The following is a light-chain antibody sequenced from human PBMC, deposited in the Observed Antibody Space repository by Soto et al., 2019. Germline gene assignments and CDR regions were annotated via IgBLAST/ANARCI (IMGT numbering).Light chain of an antibody. Sequence: RVMTQSPATLSVSPGATATLSCRASQSVSTNLAWYQQKPGQAPRLLIYGASTRATGVSARFTGSGSGTEFTLTISSLHSEDFAVYYCQQYNSWPRSFGQGTKLEIK. CDR3: QQYNSWPRS. V-gene: IGKV3-15*01. J-gene: IGKJ2*01. CDR1: QSVSTN. CDR2: GAS.